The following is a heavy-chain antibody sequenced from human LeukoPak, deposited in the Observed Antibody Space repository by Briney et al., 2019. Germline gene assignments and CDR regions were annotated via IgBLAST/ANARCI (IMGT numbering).Heavy chain of an antibody. Sequence: PSETLSLTCSVSSYSISWGYYWGWIRQPPGKGLQWIGSIYQSGETHYNPSFKSRVTMSVDTSKNQFSLNLRSVTAADTAEYYCARAENYNDRSAYYSALDYWGHGTLVTVSA. CDR2: IYQSGET. CDR3: ARAENYNDRSAYYSALDY. CDR1: SYSISWGYY. V-gene: IGHV4-38-2*02. D-gene: IGHD3-22*01. J-gene: IGHJ4*01.